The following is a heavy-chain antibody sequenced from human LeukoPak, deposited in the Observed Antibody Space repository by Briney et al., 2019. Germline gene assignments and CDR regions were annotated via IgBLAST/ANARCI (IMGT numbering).Heavy chain of an antibody. CDR2: INAGNGNT. J-gene: IGHJ4*02. CDR3: ARGLFKLEPEIQFDY. Sequence: GASVKVSCKASGYTFTSYAMHWVRQAPGQRLEWMGWINAGNGNTKYSQEFQGRVTITRDTSASTAYMELSSLRSEDMAVYYCARGLFKLEPEIQFDYWGQGTLVTVSS. D-gene: IGHD1-1*01. CDR1: GYTFTSYA. V-gene: IGHV1-3*03.